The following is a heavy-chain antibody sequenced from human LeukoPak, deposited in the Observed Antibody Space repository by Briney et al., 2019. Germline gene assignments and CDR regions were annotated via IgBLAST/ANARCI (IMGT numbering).Heavy chain of an antibody. D-gene: IGHD6-13*01. Sequence: SETLSLTCAVYGGSFSGYYWSWIRQPPGKGLEWIGEINHSGSTNYNPSLKSRVTISVDTSKNQFSLKLSSVTAADTAMYYCARRYSSSWQNWGDYFDYWGQGTLVTVSS. J-gene: IGHJ4*02. CDR1: GGSFSGYY. CDR2: INHSGST. CDR3: ARRYSSSWQNWGDYFDY. V-gene: IGHV4-34*01.